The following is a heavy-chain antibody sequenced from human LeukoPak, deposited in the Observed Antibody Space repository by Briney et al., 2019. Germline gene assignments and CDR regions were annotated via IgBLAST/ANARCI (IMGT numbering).Heavy chain of an antibody. CDR3: ARKEVLYYYYYMDV. J-gene: IGHJ6*03. Sequence: GGSLRLSCAASRFIFDNYGMTWVRQAPGKGLEWVSSISSSSSYIYYADSVKGRFTISRDNAKNSLYLQMNSLRAEDTAVYYCARKEVLYYYYYMDVWGKGTTVTVSS. CDR2: ISSSSSYI. V-gene: IGHV3-21*01. CDR1: RFIFDNYG.